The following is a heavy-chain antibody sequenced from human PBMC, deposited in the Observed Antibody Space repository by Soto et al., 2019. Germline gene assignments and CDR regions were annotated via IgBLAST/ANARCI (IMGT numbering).Heavy chain of an antibody. Sequence: PGGSLRLSCAASGFTFSSYWMHWVRQAPGKGLVWVSRINSDGSSTSYADSVKGRFTISRDNAKNTLYLQMNSLRAEDTAVYYCARAPYYSYGPFDYWGQGTLVTVSS. J-gene: IGHJ4*02. D-gene: IGHD5-18*01. CDR3: ARAPYYSYGPFDY. CDR2: INSDGSST. V-gene: IGHV3-74*01. CDR1: GFTFSSYW.